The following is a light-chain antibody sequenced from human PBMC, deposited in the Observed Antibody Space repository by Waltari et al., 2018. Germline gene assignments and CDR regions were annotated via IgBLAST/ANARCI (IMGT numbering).Light chain of an antibody. J-gene: IGKJ5*01. CDR1: QSVSGN. CDR2: GPS. V-gene: IGKV3D-15*01. Sequence: EIVMTQSPATLSVSPGERATLSCRASQSVSGNLAWYQQKPGPAPRLLIYGPSPRATGIPARFSGSAAGTEFTLTISSLQSEDSAVYYCQQYYGWRRVTFGQGTRLEIK. CDR3: QQYYGWRRVT.